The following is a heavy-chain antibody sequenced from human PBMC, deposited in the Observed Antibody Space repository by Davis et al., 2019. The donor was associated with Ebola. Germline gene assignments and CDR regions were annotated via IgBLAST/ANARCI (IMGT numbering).Heavy chain of an antibody. V-gene: IGHV3-21*04. Sequence: PGGSLRLSCAASGFTFSSYSMNWVRQAPGKGLEWVSSISSSSSYIYYADSVKGRFTISRDNSKNTLYLQMNSLRAEDTAVYYCALYSSSSNYYYYMDVWGKGTTVTVSS. D-gene: IGHD6-6*01. CDR3: ALYSSSSNYYYYMDV. CDR2: ISSSSSYI. J-gene: IGHJ6*03. CDR1: GFTFSSYS.